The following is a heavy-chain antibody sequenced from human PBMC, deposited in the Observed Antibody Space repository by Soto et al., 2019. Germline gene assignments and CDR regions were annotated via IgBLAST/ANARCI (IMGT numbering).Heavy chain of an antibody. D-gene: IGHD2-15*01. CDR3: VGGYPWVGFDY. CDR2: IYDSGST. Sequence: QLQLQESGPGLVKPSETLSLTCTVSGGSIGSSDYYWGWIRQPPGKGLEWIGNIYDSGSTSYNPSVTSRVTVPVDRSMNPVSLTVRSVTAADTAMYICVGGYPWVGFDYWGQGTLVTVSS. J-gene: IGHJ4*02. CDR1: GGSIGSSDYY. V-gene: IGHV4-39*01.